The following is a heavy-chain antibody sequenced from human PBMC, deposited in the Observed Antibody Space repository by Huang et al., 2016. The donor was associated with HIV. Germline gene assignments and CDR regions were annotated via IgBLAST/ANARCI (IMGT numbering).Heavy chain of an antibody. J-gene: IGHJ4*02. CDR2: IYYSGST. Sequence: QLQLQESGPGLVKPSETLSLTCTVSGGSISSSSYYWGWIRQPPGKGLGWIGSIYYSGSTYYNPSLKSRVTISVDTSKNQFSLKLSSVTAADTAVYYCARHGAFGGVIGDYWGQGTLVTVSS. D-gene: IGHD3-16*02. V-gene: IGHV4-39*01. CDR3: ARHGAFGGVIGDY. CDR1: GGSISSSSYY.